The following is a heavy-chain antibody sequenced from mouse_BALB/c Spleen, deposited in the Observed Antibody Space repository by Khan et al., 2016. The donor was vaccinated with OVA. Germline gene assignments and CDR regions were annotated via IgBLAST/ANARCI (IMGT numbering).Heavy chain of an antibody. CDR1: GFSLTGYG. CDR3: ARAYYGNYREAMDY. CDR2: IWGDGST. D-gene: IGHD2-10*01. Sequence: QVQLKQSGPGLVAPSQSLSITCTVSGFSLTGYGVNWVRQPPGKGLEWLGMIWGDGSTDYNSALKSRLSISKDNSKSQVFLKMNSLQPDDTARYYCARAYYGNYREAMDYWGPGTSVTVSS. J-gene: IGHJ4*01. V-gene: IGHV2-6-7*01.